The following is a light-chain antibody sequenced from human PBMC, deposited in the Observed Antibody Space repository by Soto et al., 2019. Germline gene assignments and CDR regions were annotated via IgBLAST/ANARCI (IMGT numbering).Light chain of an antibody. CDR1: QSVLYSSNNKNY. CDR3: QQYYSTPLT. CDR2: WAS. J-gene: IGKJ4*01. V-gene: IGKV4-1*01. Sequence: IVMTQSPDSLAVSLGERATINCKSSQSVLYSSNNKNYLTWYQQRPGQPPKLLIYWASTGESGVPDRFSGSGSGTDFTLTISSLQAEDVAVYYCQQYYSTPLTFGGGTKVEIK.